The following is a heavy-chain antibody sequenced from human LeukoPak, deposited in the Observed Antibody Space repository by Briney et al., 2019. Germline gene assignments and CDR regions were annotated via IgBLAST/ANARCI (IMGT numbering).Heavy chain of an antibody. Sequence: GGPLRLSCAASGFTFSSYSMQWVRQTPGKGLEWVGIMSNSGENTFYGEAVKGRFTISRDNAKNSVYLQMNSLRVEDTALYYCARWRWQQSEFDYWGQGTLVTVSS. V-gene: IGHV3-33*05. CDR1: GFTFSSYS. CDR3: ARWRWQQSEFDY. J-gene: IGHJ4*02. CDR2: MSNSGENT. D-gene: IGHD5-24*01.